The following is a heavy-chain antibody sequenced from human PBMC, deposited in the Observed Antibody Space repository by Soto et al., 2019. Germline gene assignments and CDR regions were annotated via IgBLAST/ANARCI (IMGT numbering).Heavy chain of an antibody. J-gene: IGHJ4*02. CDR1: GFTFSSYS. CDR2: ISSSSSYI. V-gene: IGHV3-21*01. CDR3: ASLPLNYYGSGLRKEYYYVY. Sequence: GGSLRLSCAASGFTFSSYSMNWVRQAPGKGLEKDSSISSSSSYIYYANTVKGRFTISRDNAKNSLNLQMNSLRAKDTAVYYCASLPLNYYGSGLRKEYYYVYWGQGTLVSVSS. D-gene: IGHD3-10*01.